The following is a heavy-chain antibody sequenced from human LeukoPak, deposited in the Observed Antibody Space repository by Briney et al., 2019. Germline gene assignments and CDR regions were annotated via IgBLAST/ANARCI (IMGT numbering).Heavy chain of an antibody. J-gene: IGHJ4*02. V-gene: IGHV5-51*01. CDR1: GYNFTSYW. CDR3: ARLGTDILTGYYKYYFDY. CDR2: IYPGDSDT. D-gene: IGHD3-9*01. Sequence: GESLKISCKGSGYNFTSYWIGCVRHMPGKGLEGMGIIYPGDSDTRYSPSFQRQVTTPADKSISTAYLQWSSMPPSDTAMYYCARLGTDILTGYYKYYFDYWGQGTLVTVSS.